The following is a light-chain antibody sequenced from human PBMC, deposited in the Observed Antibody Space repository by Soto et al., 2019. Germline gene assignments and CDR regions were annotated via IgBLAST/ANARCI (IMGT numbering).Light chain of an antibody. J-gene: IGKJ5*01. CDR3: QQANRFPLT. CDR1: QGISSW. V-gene: IGKV1-12*01. Sequence: DIQMTQSPSSVSAAVGDRVTITCRASQGISSWLAWYQQKQGKAPKLLISAASRVQIGVPSSFSGSRPGTAFTLTCGSRQHDDFSTYYCQQANRFPLTFGQGTRLESK. CDR2: AAS.